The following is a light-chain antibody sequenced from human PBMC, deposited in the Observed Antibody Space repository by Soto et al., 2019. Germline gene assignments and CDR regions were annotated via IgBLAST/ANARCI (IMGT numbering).Light chain of an antibody. J-gene: IGLJ2*01. CDR1: SSNIGSNY. V-gene: IGLV1-47*01. CDR3: AAWDDSLSGVV. CDR2: RNN. Sequence: QPVLTQPPSASGTPGQRVTISCSGSSSNIGSNYVYWYQQLPGTAPKLLIYRNNQRPSGVPDRFSGSKSGTSAPLAISGLRSEDEADYYCAAWDDSLSGVVFGGGTKVTVL.